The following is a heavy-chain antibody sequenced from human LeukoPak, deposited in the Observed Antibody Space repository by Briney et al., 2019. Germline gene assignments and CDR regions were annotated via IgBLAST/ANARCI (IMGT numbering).Heavy chain of an antibody. V-gene: IGHV3-7*01. CDR3: ARDRRAGGWSDYFDY. Sequence: PGGSLRLPCAASGFTFSSYWMSWVRQAPGKGLEWVANIKQDGSEKYYVDSVKGRFTISRDNAKNSLYLQMNSLRAEDTAVYYCARDRRAGGWSDYFDYWGQGTLVTVSS. CDR2: IKQDGSEK. CDR1: GFTFSSYW. D-gene: IGHD6-19*01. J-gene: IGHJ4*02.